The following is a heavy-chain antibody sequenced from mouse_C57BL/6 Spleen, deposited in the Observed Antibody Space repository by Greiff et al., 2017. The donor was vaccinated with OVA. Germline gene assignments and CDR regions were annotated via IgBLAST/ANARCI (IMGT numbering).Heavy chain of an antibody. CDR3: ARWWTAQGYWYFDV. J-gene: IGHJ1*03. CDR2: IYPGDGDT. D-gene: IGHD3-2*02. V-gene: IGHV1-82*01. CDR1: GYAFSSSW. Sequence: VQLQQPGPELVKPGASVKISCKASGYAFSSSWMNWVKQRPGKGLEWIGRIYPGDGDTNYNGKFKGKATLTADKSSSTAYMQLSSLTSEDSAVSFCARWWTAQGYWYFDVWGTGTTVTVSS.